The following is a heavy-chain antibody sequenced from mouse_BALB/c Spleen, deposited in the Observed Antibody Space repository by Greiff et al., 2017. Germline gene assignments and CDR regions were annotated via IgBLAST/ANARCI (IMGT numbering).Heavy chain of an antibody. J-gene: IGHJ2*01. CDR1: GYTFTNYW. CDR2: IYPGGGYT. Sequence: QVQLQQSGAELVRPGTSVKISCKASGYTFTNYWLGWVKQRPGHGLEWIGDIYPGGGYTNYNEKFKGKATLTADTSSSPAYMQLSSLTSEDSAVYFCAREKGSAYFDYWGQGTTLTVSS. V-gene: IGHV1-63*02. CDR3: AREKGSAYFDY.